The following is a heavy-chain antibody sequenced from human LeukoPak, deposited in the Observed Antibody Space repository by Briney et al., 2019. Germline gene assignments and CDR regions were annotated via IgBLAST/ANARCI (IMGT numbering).Heavy chain of an antibody. CDR2: IYYSGST. J-gene: IGHJ2*01. CDR3: ARDNYDSSGYLWYFDL. CDR1: GGSISRSSYY. V-gene: IGHV4-39*07. Sequence: SETLSLTCTVSGGSISRSSYYWGWIRQPPGKGLEWIGSIYYSGSTYYNPSLKSRVTISVDTSKNQFSLKLSSVTAADTAVYYCARDNYDSSGYLWYFDLWGRGTLVTVSS. D-gene: IGHD3-22*01.